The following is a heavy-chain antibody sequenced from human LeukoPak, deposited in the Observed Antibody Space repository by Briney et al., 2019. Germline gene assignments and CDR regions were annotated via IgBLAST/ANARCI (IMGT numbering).Heavy chain of an antibody. CDR3: ARELSLAAAGTLGY. J-gene: IGHJ4*02. CDR2: IWYDGSNK. D-gene: IGHD6-13*01. Sequence: PGRSLRLSCAASGFTFSSYGMHWVRQAPGKGLEWVAVIWYDGSNKYYADSVKGRFTISRDNSKNTLYLQMNSLRAEDTAVYYCARELSLAAAGTLGYWGQGTLVTVSS. CDR1: GFTFSSYG. V-gene: IGHV3-33*08.